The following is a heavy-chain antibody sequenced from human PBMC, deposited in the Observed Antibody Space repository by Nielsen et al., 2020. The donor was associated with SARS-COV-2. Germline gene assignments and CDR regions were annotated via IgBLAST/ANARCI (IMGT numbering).Heavy chain of an antibody. V-gene: IGHV3-23*01. CDR3: ARETIDFTSSFVDN. CDR2: ISNSGYTT. Sequence: GESLKISCAASGFTFNNFAMSWVRQAPGKGLEWVSCISNSGYTTYYAKSVRGRFTISRDNSKNTLYLHLNSLRPEDTAVYFCARETIDFTSSFVDNWGQGTLVTVSP. J-gene: IGHJ4*02. CDR1: GFTFNNFA. D-gene: IGHD2-2*01.